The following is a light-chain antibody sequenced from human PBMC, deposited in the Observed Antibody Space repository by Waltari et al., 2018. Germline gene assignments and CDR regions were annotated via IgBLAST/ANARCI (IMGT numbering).Light chain of an antibody. Sequence: QSALTQPRSVSGSPGQSVPFSCTGTRNDVGGYNQVSWYQQSPGKAPKLMIYDVFTRPSGVPDRFSGSKSGNTASLTISGLQADDEADYYCCSYAGSYTVLFGGGTKLTVL. CDR2: DVF. CDR3: CSYAGSYTVL. J-gene: IGLJ2*01. CDR1: RNDVGGYNQ. V-gene: IGLV2-11*01.